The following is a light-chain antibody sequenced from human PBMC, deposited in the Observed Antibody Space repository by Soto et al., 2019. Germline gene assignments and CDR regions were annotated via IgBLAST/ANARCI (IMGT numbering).Light chain of an antibody. J-gene: IGKJ1*01. V-gene: IGKV1-5*03. CDR3: LQYNRNSWT. Sequence: DSRMTQSPPTLSASVGDRVTITCRASQSISNRLAWHQQKPGKAPKLLIYKSSTLENGVSSRFSGSGSGTEFTLPMCGLEPDEFATYDCLQYNRNSWTFGRGTKVEIK. CDR1: QSISNR. CDR2: KSS.